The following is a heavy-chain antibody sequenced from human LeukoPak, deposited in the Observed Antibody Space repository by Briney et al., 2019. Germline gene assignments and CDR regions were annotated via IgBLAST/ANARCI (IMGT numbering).Heavy chain of an antibody. V-gene: IGHV1-46*01. CDR1: GYTLTSNN. CDR2: IYPSSGYT. CDR3: ARDTGSYSASS. D-gene: IGHD1-26*01. J-gene: IGHJ5*02. Sequence: ASVKVSCKASGYTLTSNNMHWVRQAPGQGLEWMGIIYPSSGYTRYAQKFQGRVTLTRDTSTSTGYMELSSLRSEDTAMYYCARDTGSYSASSWGQGTLVTVSS.